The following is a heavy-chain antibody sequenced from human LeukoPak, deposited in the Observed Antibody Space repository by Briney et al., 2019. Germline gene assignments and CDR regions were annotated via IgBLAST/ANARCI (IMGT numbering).Heavy chain of an antibody. J-gene: IGHJ4*02. CDR3: ARDLGMAGIAPVDY. V-gene: IGHV4-38-2*02. Sequence: SETLSLTCTVSGYSISSGYYWGWIRQPPGKGLEWIGSIYHSGNTYYNPSLKSRVTISVDTSKNQFSLKVTSVTAADTAVYYCARDLGMAGIAPVDYWGQGTLVTVSS. D-gene: IGHD6-19*01. CDR2: IYHSGNT. CDR1: GYSISSGYY.